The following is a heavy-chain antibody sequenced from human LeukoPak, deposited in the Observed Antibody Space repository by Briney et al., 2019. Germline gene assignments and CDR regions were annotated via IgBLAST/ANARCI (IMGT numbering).Heavy chain of an antibody. D-gene: IGHD4-17*01. V-gene: IGHV3-23*01. CDR3: AKVGARRYYYYYMDV. CDR2: ISGSGGST. CDR1: GFTFSTYW. J-gene: IGHJ6*03. Sequence: PGGSLRLSCAASGFTFSTYWMHWVRQDPGKGLEWVSAISGSGGSTYYADSVKGRFTISRDNSKNTLYLQMNSLRAEDTAVYYCAKVGARRYYYYYMDVWGKGTTVTVSS.